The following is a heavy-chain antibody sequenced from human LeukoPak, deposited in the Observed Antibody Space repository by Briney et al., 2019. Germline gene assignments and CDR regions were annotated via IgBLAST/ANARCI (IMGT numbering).Heavy chain of an antibody. D-gene: IGHD5-24*01. J-gene: IGHJ4*02. CDR1: GYTFTSYY. CDR3: ARDLGSRDGYKPPNLFDN. CDR2: INTSGGST. Sequence: GASVKLSCSASGYTFTSYYMNWVRQAPGQGLEWMGIINTSGGSTSYAQKFQGRATMTRDTYISTTYMELGSMRSEDTAVYYCARDLGSRDGYKPPNLFDNWGQGTLVTVSS. V-gene: IGHV1-46*01.